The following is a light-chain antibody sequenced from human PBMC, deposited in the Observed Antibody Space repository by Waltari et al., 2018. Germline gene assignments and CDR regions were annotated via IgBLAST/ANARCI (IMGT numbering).Light chain of an antibody. J-gene: IGLJ1*01. CDR3: SSYTTGSTRYV. CDR2: DVN. Sequence: QSALTQPASVSGSPGQSITIPSTGTSSDIGAYNFVSWYQKHPGKAPKVMIYDVNNRPSGVSSRFSGSKSGNTASLTISGLQAEDEADYYCSSYTTGSTRYVFGSGTKVTVL. CDR1: SSDIGAYNF. V-gene: IGLV2-14*03.